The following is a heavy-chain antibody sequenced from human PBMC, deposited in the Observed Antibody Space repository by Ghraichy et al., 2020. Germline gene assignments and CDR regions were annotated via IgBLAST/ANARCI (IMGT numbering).Heavy chain of an antibody. CDR1: GFTFSSYW. D-gene: IGHD2-15*01. CDR2: INTDGNTI. Sequence: GGSLRLSCAASGFTFSSYWMHWVRQAPGKGLVWVSHINTDGNTINYADSVKGRFTIAIDNAKNTLYLQMSSLSAEVTAVYYCVSGGAECCNGVGCYSGEYWGQGTLVTVSS. CDR3: VSGGAECCNGVGCYSGEY. V-gene: IGHV3-74*01. J-gene: IGHJ4*02.